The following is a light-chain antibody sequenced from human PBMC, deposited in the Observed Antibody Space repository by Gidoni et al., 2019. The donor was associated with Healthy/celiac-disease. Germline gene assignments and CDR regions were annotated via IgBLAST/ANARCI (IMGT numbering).Light chain of an antibody. CDR3: QQYASSPLT. CDR2: DAS. V-gene: IGKV3-20*01. CDR1: QSANTY. Sequence: ESMLAQSPGTLSLTPGEKATLSCRASQSANTYLAWYQQRPGQTPRLLIFDASSRATGIPDRFSGSGSGTDFTLTISRLEPQDFAVYYCQQYASSPLTFGQGTRLEIK. J-gene: IGKJ5*01.